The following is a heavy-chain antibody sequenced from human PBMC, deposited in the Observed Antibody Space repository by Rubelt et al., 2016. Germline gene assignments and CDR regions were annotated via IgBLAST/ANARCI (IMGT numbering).Heavy chain of an antibody. D-gene: IGHD3-16*01. CDR1: GYTFTSYA. V-gene: IGHV1-3*01. J-gene: IGHJ6*02. CDR2: INGGNGNT. Sequence: QVQLVQSGAEVKKPGASVKVSCKASGYTFTSYAMHWVRQAPGQRLEWMGWINGGNGNTKSSQKFQGRVTITRDTSASTAYMELSSLRSEDTAVYYCARKGYGFGMDVWGQGTTVTVSS. CDR3: ARKGYGFGMDV.